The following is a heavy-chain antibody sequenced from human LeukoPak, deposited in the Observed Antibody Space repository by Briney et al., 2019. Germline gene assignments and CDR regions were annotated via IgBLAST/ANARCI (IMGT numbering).Heavy chain of an antibody. CDR2: IYSGGST. CDR3: ARDLSSGAPRGY. CDR1: GFTVSSNY. J-gene: IGHJ4*02. Sequence: GGSLRLSCAASGFTVSSNYMSWVRQAPGKGLEWVSVIYSGGSTYYADSVKGRFTISRDNSKNTLYLQMNSLRAEDTAVYYCARDLSSGAPRGYWGQGTLVTVSS. D-gene: IGHD3-10*01. V-gene: IGHV3-53*01.